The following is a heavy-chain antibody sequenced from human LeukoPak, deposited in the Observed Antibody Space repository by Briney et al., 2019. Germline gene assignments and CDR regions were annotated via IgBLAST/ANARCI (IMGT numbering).Heavy chain of an antibody. CDR2: ISSSSSYI. CDR3: AITKGYQLLQN. CDR1: GFTFSSYS. D-gene: IGHD2-2*01. V-gene: IGHV3-21*01. Sequence: GGSLRPSCAASGFTFSSYSMNWVRQAPGKGLEWVSSISSSSSYIYYADSVKGRFTISRDNAKNSLYLQMDSLRAEDTAVYYCAITKGYQLLQNWGQGTLVTVSS. J-gene: IGHJ4*02.